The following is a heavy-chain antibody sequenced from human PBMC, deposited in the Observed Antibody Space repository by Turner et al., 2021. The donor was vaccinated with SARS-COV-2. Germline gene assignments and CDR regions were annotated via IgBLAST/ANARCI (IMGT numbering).Heavy chain of an antibody. CDR3: ARVGIAAAGPTFYYYYYGMDV. D-gene: IGHD6-13*01. Sequence: EVQLVESGGGVVQPGGSLRLSCASSGFTFRSYWMHWVRQAPGKGLVWVSRIKSDGSSTSYADTVKGRYTISRDNAKNTLYLQINSLRAEDTAVYYCARVGIAAAGPTFYYYYYGMDVWGQGTTVTVSS. J-gene: IGHJ6*02. CDR2: IKSDGSST. V-gene: IGHV3-74*01. CDR1: GFTFRSYW.